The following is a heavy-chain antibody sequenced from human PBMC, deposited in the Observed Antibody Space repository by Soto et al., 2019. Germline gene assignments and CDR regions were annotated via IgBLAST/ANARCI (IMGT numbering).Heavy chain of an antibody. CDR2: IIPIFGTA. J-gene: IGHJ4*02. CDR3: ARESRYCSGGSCYFLPGIDY. V-gene: IGHV1-69*13. CDR1: GCTFSSYA. D-gene: IGHD2-15*01. Sequence: VASVEVCCTDSGCTFSSYAISWVRQDNRQGLEWMGGIIPIFGTANYAQKFQGRVTITADESTSTAYMELSSLRSEDTAVYYCARESRYCSGGSCYFLPGIDYWGQGTLVTVSS.